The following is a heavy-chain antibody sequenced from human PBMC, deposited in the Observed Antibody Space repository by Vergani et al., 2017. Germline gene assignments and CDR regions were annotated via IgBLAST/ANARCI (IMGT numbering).Heavy chain of an antibody. Sequence: LVESGGGLVQPGGSLRLSCAASSFSVSSHYMTWVRQAPGKGLEWVSSIAGTTDDTYYADSVKGRFTISRDKSKDTLYLQMDSLRAEDTAVYYCAKDGDGRGWPEIDHWGQGTLVTVSS. CDR2: IAGTTDDT. D-gene: IGHD6-19*01. CDR1: SFSVSSHY. V-gene: IGHV3-23*04. J-gene: IGHJ4*02. CDR3: AKDGDGRGWPEIDH.